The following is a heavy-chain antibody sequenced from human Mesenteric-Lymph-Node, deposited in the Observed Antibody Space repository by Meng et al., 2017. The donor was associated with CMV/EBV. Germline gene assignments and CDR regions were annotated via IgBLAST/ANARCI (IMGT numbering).Heavy chain of an antibody. CDR3: ARGLGRTQTGDYGMDV. CDR1: NGSITSYY. V-gene: IGHV4-59*12. J-gene: IGHJ6*02. CDR2: IYYNGYT. Sequence: SETLSLTCTVSNGSITSYYWSWIRQPPGKGLEWIGFIYYNGYTNYNPSLKSRVTISVDTSKKQFSLKLSSVTAADTAVYYCARGLGRTQTGDYGMDVWGQGTTVTVSS. D-gene: IGHD7-27*01.